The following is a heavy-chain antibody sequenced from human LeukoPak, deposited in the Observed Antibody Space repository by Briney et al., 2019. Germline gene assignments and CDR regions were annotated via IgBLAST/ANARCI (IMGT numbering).Heavy chain of an antibody. CDR3: AKDRRSGGSCSDY. Sequence: QPGGSLRLSCAASGFTFSRYAMSWVRQAPGRGLEWVSTISGSGDITYYADSVKGRLTISRDNSKNTLYLQMNSLRAEDTAVYYCAKDRRSGGSCSDYWGQGTLVTVSS. D-gene: IGHD2-15*01. CDR2: ISGSGDIT. V-gene: IGHV3-23*01. J-gene: IGHJ4*02. CDR1: GFTFSRYA.